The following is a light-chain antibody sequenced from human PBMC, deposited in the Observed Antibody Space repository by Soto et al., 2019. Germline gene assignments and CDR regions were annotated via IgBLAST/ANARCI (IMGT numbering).Light chain of an antibody. V-gene: IGLV2-14*01. CDR3: SSYTTSSTRV. Sequence: QSALTQPASVSGSPGQSIAISCTGSSSDVGIYNYVSWYQQHPGKVPKLIIYEVSNRPSGVSNRFSGSKSGNTASLTISGLQAEDEADYYCSSYTTSSTRVFRTGTKLTVL. J-gene: IGLJ1*01. CDR2: EVS. CDR1: SSDVGIYNY.